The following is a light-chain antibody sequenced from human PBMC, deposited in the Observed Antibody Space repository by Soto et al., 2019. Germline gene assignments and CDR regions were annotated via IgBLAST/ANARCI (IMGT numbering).Light chain of an antibody. CDR2: WAS. CDR3: QQYYSTPPT. CDR1: QRVLYSSNNKNY. Sequence: DIVMTQSPDSLAVSLGERSTINCKSSQRVLYSSNNKNYLAWYQQKPGQPPKLLIYWASTRESGVPDRFSGSGSGTDFTLTSSSLQAEDVAVYYCQQYYSTPPTFGGGTRVEIK. V-gene: IGKV4-1*01. J-gene: IGKJ4*01.